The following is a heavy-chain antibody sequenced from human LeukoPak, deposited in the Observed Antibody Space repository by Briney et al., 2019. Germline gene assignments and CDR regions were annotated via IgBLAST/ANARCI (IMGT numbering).Heavy chain of an antibody. Sequence: GGSLRLSCAASGFTFNDAWMNWVRQAPGKGLEWVGRIKSKTDGGATDYAAPVKGRFTISRDDSKNTLYLQMNSLKTDDTAVYYCSTECGWYAFDLWGQGTMVTVSS. D-gene: IGHD6-19*01. CDR3: STECGWYAFDL. CDR1: GFTFNDAW. CDR2: IKSKTDGGAT. J-gene: IGHJ3*01. V-gene: IGHV3-15*07.